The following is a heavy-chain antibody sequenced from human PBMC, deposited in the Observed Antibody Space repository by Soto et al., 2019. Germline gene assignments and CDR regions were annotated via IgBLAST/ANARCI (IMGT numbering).Heavy chain of an antibody. CDR2: IFYTGST. CDR1: DGSISSYY. D-gene: IGHD1-20*01. Sequence: PSETLSLTCTVSDGSISSYYWGWLRQPPGKGLEWIGYIFYTGSTNYNPSLKSRVTISVNTSKNQFSLKLSSVTAADTPVYYCARHYPIGNNWNYFDYWGKGTLVTVSS. V-gene: IGHV4-59*08. CDR3: ARHYPIGNNWNYFDY. J-gene: IGHJ4*02.